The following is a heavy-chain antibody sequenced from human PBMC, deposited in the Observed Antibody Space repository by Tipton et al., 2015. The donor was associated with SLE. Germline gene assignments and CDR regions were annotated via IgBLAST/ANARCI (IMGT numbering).Heavy chain of an antibody. D-gene: IGHD1-26*01. J-gene: IGHJ4*02. Sequence: QVQLVQSGAEVKKPGASMKVSCKASGYTFSNYYMHWVRQAPGQGLEWMGIINPIDDSTTFAQKFQDRVTMTTDTSTSTVYMELSSLTSDDTAVYYCARGDTGNYGSLFDYWGQGTLVTVSS. V-gene: IGHV1-46*01. CDR2: INPIDDST. CDR1: GYTFSNYY. CDR3: ARGDTGNYGSLFDY.